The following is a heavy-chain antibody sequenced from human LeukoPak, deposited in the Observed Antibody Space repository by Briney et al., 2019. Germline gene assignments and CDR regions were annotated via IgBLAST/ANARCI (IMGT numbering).Heavy chain of an antibody. D-gene: IGHD3-10*01. CDR1: GGSISSYY. Sequence: SETLSLTCTVSGGSISSYYWSWIRQPPGKGLEWIGYIYTSGSTNYNPSLKSRVTISVDTSRNQFSLKLSSVTAADTAVYYCARRTQITSNWYFDLWGRGTLVTVSS. CDR3: ARRTQITSNWYFDL. CDR2: IYTSGST. V-gene: IGHV4-4*09. J-gene: IGHJ2*01.